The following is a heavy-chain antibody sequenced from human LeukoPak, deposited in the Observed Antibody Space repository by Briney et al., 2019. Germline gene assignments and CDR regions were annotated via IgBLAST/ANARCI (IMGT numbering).Heavy chain of an antibody. J-gene: IGHJ3*02. Sequence: GGSLRRSCAASGFTFSSYSMNWVRQAPGKGLEWVSNISSSSSIIYYADSVKGRFTISRDNAKNSLYLQMNSLRAEDTAIYYCAADDYDAFDIWGQGTMVTVSS. V-gene: IGHV3-48*01. CDR3: AADDYDAFDI. CDR2: ISSSSSII. D-gene: IGHD1-1*01. CDR1: GFTFSSYS.